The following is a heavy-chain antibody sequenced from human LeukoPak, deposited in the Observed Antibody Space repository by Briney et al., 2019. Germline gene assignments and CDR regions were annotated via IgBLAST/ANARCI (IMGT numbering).Heavy chain of an antibody. Sequence: PGGSLRLSCATSGFIFSNYAVNWVRQAPGKGLDWVATISESGGSTYYADSVKGRFTISRDNSKNTLYLQMNSLRAEDTAIYFCARGAFYDYWGQGTLVTVSS. V-gene: IGHV3-23*01. CDR1: GFIFSNYA. D-gene: IGHD2/OR15-2a*01. CDR3: ARGAFYDY. CDR2: ISESGGST. J-gene: IGHJ4*02.